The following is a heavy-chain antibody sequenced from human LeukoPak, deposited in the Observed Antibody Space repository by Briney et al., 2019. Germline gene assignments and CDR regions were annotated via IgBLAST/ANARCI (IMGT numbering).Heavy chain of an antibody. CDR1: GYTFTGYY. Sequence: GASVKVSCKASGYTFTGYYMHWVRQAPGQGLEWMGIINPNGGTSSYAPKFRGRVTMTRDMSTTTVYMELSSLRSEDTALYYCAREQETSSHDAFDIWGQGTMVTVS. CDR3: AREQETSSHDAFDI. CDR2: INPNGGTS. V-gene: IGHV1-46*01. J-gene: IGHJ3*02. D-gene: IGHD2-2*01.